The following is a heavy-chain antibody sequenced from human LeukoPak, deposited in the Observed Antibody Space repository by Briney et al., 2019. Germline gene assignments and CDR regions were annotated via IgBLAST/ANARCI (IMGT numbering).Heavy chain of an antibody. D-gene: IGHD6-6*01. CDR1: GGSISSYY. CDR2: IYSTGST. CDR3: ARVSVIAARPPGWFDP. Sequence: PSETLSLTCTVSGGSISSYYWSWIRQPAGKGLEWIGRIYSTGSTNYNPSLKSRVTMSVDTSKNQFSLKLSSVTAADTAVYYCARVSVIAARPPGWFDPWGQGTLVTVSS. V-gene: IGHV4-4*07. J-gene: IGHJ5*02.